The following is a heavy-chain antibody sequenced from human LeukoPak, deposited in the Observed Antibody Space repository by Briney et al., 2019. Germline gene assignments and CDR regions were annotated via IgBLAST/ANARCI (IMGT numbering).Heavy chain of an antibody. J-gene: IGHJ2*01. CDR2: ISAYDGNT. CDR3: AREDWAWRYFDL. Sequence: ASVKVSCKASGYTFTSYGISWMRQAPGQGLEWMGWISAYDGNTNYAQKLQGRVTMTTDTSTSTAYMELRSLRSDDTAVYYCAREDWAWRYFDLWGRGTLVTVSS. CDR1: GYTFTSYG. D-gene: IGHD1-1*01. V-gene: IGHV1-18*01.